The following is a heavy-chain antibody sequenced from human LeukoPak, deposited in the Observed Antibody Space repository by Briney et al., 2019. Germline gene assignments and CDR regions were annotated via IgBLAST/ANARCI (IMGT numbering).Heavy chain of an antibody. D-gene: IGHD3-22*01. V-gene: IGHV3-23*01. CDR3: ARDYYYDSSGYFWFDP. J-gene: IGHJ5*02. Sequence: GGSLRLSCAASGFTFRSYAMSWVRQGPGKGPEWVSGISDDSFSTYYTDSLKGRFTISRDNSKNTLYLQMNSLRAEDTAVYYCARDYYYDSSGYFWFDPWGQGTLVTVSS. CDR1: GFTFRSYA. CDR2: ISDDSFST.